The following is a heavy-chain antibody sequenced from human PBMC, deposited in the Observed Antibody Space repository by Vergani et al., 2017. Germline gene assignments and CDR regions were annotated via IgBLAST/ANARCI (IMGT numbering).Heavy chain of an antibody. CDR1: GFSFSDYG. CDR3: ARDFLTRVTTLDYYYMGV. D-gene: IGHD1-1*01. CDR2: ISYDGNKK. Sequence: VQLLESGGGVVQPGGSLRLFCSAAGFSFSDYGVHWVRQAPGKGLEWVSVISYDGNKKNYADSVKGRFTISRDNSKNTLYLEMNALRAEDTAVYYCARDFLTRVTTLDYYYMGVWGKGTTVTVSS. J-gene: IGHJ6*03. V-gene: IGHV3-30*03.